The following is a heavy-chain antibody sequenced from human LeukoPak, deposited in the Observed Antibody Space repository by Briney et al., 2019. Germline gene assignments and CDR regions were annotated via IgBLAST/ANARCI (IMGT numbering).Heavy chain of an antibody. D-gene: IGHD5-18*01. Sequence: GASVKVSCKASGYTFTSYDINWVRQAPGQGLEWMGRIIPIFGTANYAQKFQGRVTITTDESTSTAYMELSSLRSEDTAVYYCASGYSYGSFDYWGQGTLVTVSS. CDR3: ASGYSYGSFDY. J-gene: IGHJ4*02. CDR1: GYTFTSYD. V-gene: IGHV1-69*05. CDR2: IIPIFGTA.